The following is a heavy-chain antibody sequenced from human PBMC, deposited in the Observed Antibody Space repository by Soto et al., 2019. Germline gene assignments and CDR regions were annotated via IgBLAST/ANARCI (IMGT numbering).Heavy chain of an antibody. CDR2: IWHDGSNK. CDR3: VRDTGEGVCSGFSY. V-gene: IGHV3-33*01. D-gene: IGHD3-3*01. J-gene: IGHJ4*02. CDR1: GFSFSNFA. Sequence: QVQLVDSGGGVVQRGRSLRLSCAASGFSFSNFAMHWVRQAPGKGLEWVAVIWHDGSNKYYVESVKGRFTISRDNSKNTLDLQTNSLRGEDTAMYYCVRDTGEGVCSGFSYWGQGTLVTVSS.